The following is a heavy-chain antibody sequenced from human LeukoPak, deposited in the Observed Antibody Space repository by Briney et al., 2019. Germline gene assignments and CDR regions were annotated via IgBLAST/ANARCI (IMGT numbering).Heavy chain of an antibody. V-gene: IGHV3-30*04. CDR3: ARAFGELLYPFDY. CDR2: ISYDGSNK. CDR1: GFTFSSYA. Sequence: GSLRLSCAASGFTFSSYAMHWVRQAPGKGLEWVAVISYDGSNKYYADSVKGRFTISRDNSKNTLFLQMNSLRAEDTAVYYCARAFGELLYPFDYWGQGTLVTVSS. D-gene: IGHD3-10*01. J-gene: IGHJ4*02.